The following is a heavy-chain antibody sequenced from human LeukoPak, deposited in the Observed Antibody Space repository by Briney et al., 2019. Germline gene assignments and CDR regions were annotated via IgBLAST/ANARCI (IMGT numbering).Heavy chain of an antibody. J-gene: IGHJ4*02. V-gene: IGHV4-34*01. Sequence: TSETLSLTCAVYGGSFSGYYWSWIRQPPGKGLEWIGEINHSGSTNYNPSLKSRVTISVDSSKNQFALKLSSVTAADPAVYYCARVSSGYYYTYWGQGTLVTVSS. CDR1: GGSFSGYY. CDR2: INHSGST. CDR3: ARVSSGYYYTY. D-gene: IGHD3-22*01.